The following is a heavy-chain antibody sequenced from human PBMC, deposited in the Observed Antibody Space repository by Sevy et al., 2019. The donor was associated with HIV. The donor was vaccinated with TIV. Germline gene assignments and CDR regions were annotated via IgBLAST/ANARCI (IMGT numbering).Heavy chain of an antibody. CDR3: ARGYYDSSGYYAY. CDR2: ISYDGSNK. V-gene: IGHV3-30-3*01. J-gene: IGHJ4*02. Sequence: GGSLRLSCAASGSTFSSYAMHWVRQAPGKGLEWVAVISYDGSNKYYADSVKGRFTISRDNSKNTLYLQMNSLRAEDTAVYYCARGYYDSSGYYAYWGQGTLVTVSS. CDR1: GSTFSSYA. D-gene: IGHD3-22*01.